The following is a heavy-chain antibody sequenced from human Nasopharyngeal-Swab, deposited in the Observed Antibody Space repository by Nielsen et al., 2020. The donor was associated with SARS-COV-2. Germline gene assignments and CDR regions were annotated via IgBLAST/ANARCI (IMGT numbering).Heavy chain of an antibody. Sequence: GESLKISCAASGFTLRKYVMYWVRQAPGMGLEWVASISYDGNYKSYADSVKGRFTVSRDDSENTLYLQVSSLKTEDTAVYYCAAGSDYWGRGTLVTVSS. V-gene: IGHV3-30-3*01. J-gene: IGHJ4*02. CDR1: GFTLRKYV. CDR2: ISYDGNYK. D-gene: IGHD2-15*01. CDR3: AAGSDY.